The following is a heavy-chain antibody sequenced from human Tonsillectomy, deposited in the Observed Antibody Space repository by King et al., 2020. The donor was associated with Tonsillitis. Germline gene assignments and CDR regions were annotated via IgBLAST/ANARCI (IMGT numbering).Heavy chain of an antibody. D-gene: IGHD2-15*01. CDR3: TRRSCL. Sequence: VQLVESGGGLVKPGESLRLSCEPSGFTFSDAWMSWVRQPPGKGLEWVGRIKTKAQGGAIDYAVPVKGRFTISRDDSKNTLYLQMNNLQPEDTAVYYCTRRSCLGGQGTLVTVSS. V-gene: IGHV3-15*01. CDR1: GFTFSDAW. J-gene: IGHJ4*02. CDR2: IKTKAQGGAI.